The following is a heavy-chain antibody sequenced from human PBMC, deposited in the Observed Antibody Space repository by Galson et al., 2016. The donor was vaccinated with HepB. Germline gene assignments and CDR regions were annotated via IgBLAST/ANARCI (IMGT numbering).Heavy chain of an antibody. D-gene: IGHD6-6*01. J-gene: IGHJ6*02. CDR2: ISYDGSNK. CDR1: GFTFSTYP. Sequence: SLRLSCAASGFTFSTYPMHWVRQAPGKGLEWVAIISYDGSNKYYADSVKGRFTISRDNSKNTLSLEMNSLRAEDTAVYYCARVGIVARYYYGMDVWGQGTTVTVSS. V-gene: IGHV3-30*04. CDR3: ARVGIVARYYYGMDV.